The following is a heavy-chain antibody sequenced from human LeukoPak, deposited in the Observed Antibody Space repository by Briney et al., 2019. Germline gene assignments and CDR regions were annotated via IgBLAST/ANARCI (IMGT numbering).Heavy chain of an antibody. Sequence: GGSLRLSCAASGFTFSSYAMSWVRQAPGKGLEWVSAISGSGGSTYYADSVKGRFIISRDNSKNTLYLQMNSLRAEDTAVYYCAKVRGSGHPGPYFDYWGQGTLVTVSS. J-gene: IGHJ4*02. V-gene: IGHV3-23*01. CDR1: GFTFSSYA. CDR3: AKVRGSGHPGPYFDY. D-gene: IGHD3-10*01. CDR2: ISGSGGST.